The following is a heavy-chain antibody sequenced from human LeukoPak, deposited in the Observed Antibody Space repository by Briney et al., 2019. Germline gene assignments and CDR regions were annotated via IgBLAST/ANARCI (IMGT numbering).Heavy chain of an antibody. CDR1: GFTFSSYD. Sequence: GGALRLSCAAPGFTFSSYDVHWVRPATGRGLEWVSAMGTAGDTYYAGSVKGRFTISREDAKNSFYLQMNSLRAGDTAVYYCAALGGSIYWGQGTVVTVSS. D-gene: IGHD1-26*01. CDR3: AALGGSIY. CDR2: MGTAGDT. V-gene: IGHV3-13*01. J-gene: IGHJ4*02.